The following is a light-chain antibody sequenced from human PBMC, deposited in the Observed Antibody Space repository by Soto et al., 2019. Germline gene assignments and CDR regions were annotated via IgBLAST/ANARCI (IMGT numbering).Light chain of an antibody. Sequence: EIVLTQSPGTLSLSPGDRATLSCSASQSVSSSYLAWYQQKPGQAPGLLIYGASSRATGIPDRFSGSGSGTDFTLTISRLEPDDFAVYYCQQYGSSGTFGQGTRVDIK. J-gene: IGKJ1*01. CDR3: QQYGSSGT. CDR1: QSVSSSY. V-gene: IGKV3-20*01. CDR2: GAS.